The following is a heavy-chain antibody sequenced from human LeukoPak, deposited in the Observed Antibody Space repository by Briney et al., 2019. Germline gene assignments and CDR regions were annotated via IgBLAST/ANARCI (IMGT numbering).Heavy chain of an antibody. CDR2: IYHSGST. CDR1: GYSISSGYY. CDR3: GRLIVEPAPMYYYYIDV. V-gene: IGHV4-38-2*02. D-gene: IGHD2-2*01. J-gene: IGHJ6*03. Sequence: SETVSLPCTVSGYSISSGYYWGWIRQPPGKGLEWIGSIYHSGSTYYNPSLKSRVTISVDTSKNQFSLRVYSVTAADTAIYYCGRLIVEPAPMYYYYIDVWGKGTTVTVSS.